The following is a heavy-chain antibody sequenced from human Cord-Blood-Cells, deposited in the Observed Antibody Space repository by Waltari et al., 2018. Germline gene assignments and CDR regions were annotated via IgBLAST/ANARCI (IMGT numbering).Heavy chain of an antibody. CDR3: ARDSSSWYGGGAFDI. D-gene: IGHD6-13*01. V-gene: IGHV1-46*01. J-gene: IGHJ3*02. CDR1: GYTFTSYY. Sequence: QVQLVQSGAEVKKPGASVKGSCKASGYTFTSYYMHWVRQAPGEGLEWMGIIHPRCGRTSNAQKFQGRVTMTRDTSTSTVYMELSSLRSEDTAVYYCARDSSSWYGGGAFDIWGQGTMVTVSS. CDR2: IHPRCGRT.